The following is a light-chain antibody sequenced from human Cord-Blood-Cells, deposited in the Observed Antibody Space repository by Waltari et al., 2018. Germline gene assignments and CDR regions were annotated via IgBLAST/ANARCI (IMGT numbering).Light chain of an antibody. CDR1: SSDVGGYNH. Sequence: QSALTQPASGSGSPGQSITISCTGTSSDVGGYNHVTWYQQHPGKAPKLRIYDVSNRPSGVSNRFSGSKSGNTASLTISGLQAEDEADYYCSSYTSSSTVVFGGGTKLTVL. CDR2: DVS. CDR3: SSYTSSSTVV. J-gene: IGLJ2*01. V-gene: IGLV2-14*01.